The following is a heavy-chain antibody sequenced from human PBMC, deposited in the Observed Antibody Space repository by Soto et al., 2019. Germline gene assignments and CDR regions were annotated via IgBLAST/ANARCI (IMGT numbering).Heavy chain of an antibody. J-gene: IGHJ6*02. V-gene: IGHV1-69*12. CDR1: GGTFSRYA. CDR2: IIPIVGTA. D-gene: IGHD3-10*01. CDR3: AISHTGVRFYYGMDV. Sequence: QVQLVQSGAEVKKPGSSVKVSCKDSGGTFSRYAISWVRQAPGQGLEWMGGIIPIVGTANYAQKFQGRVTITADDSTSTAYMELSSLRSEDTAVYYFAISHTGVRFYYGMDVWGQGTTVTVSS.